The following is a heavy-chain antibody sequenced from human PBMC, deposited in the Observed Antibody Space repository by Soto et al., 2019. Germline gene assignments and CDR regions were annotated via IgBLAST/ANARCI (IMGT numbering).Heavy chain of an antibody. D-gene: IGHD2-8*02. CDR3: ARGGGVYYFDY. Sequence: SETLSLTCTVSGGSISSYYWSWIRQPPGKGLEWIGYIYYSGITDYNPSLKSRVTISVDTSKSQFSLRLSSVTAADTAVYYCARGGGVYYFDYWGQGTLVTVSS. J-gene: IGHJ4*02. V-gene: IGHV4-59*01. CDR1: GGSISSYY. CDR2: IYYSGIT.